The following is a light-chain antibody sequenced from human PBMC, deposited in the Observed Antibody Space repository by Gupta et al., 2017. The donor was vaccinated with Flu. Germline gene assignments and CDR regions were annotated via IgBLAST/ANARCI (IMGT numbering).Light chain of an antibody. J-gene: IGKJ4*01. CDR1: ESISDY. Sequence: DIQLTPSPSSLSASVGDRVTISCRASESISDYLNWYQQKPCKAPRLLIYVASTLQSGVPSRFVGNRSGTDFTLTITSLQPEDFATYHCQQCYSPPLTFGGGTRVEVK. V-gene: IGKV1-39*01. CDR3: QQCYSPPLT. CDR2: VAS.